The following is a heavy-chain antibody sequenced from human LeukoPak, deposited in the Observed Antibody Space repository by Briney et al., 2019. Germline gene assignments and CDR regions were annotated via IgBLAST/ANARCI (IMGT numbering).Heavy chain of an antibody. D-gene: IGHD5-18*01. V-gene: IGHV3-30*02. J-gene: IGHJ4*02. CDR1: GFTFSSYG. CDR3: AKGTRVDTAMVLAFDY. Sequence: GGSLRLSCGASGFTFSSYGMHWVRQAPGKGLEWVAFIRYDGSNKYYADSEKGRFTISRDNSKHTLYLQMNSQRAEDTAVYYCAKGTRVDTAMVLAFDYWGQRTLVTVS. CDR2: IRYDGSNK.